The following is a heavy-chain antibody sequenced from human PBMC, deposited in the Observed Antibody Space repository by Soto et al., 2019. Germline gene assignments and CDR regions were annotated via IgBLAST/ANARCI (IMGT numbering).Heavy chain of an antibody. V-gene: IGHV3-15*07. D-gene: IGHD1-1*01. CDR3: TTGSNEGY. CDR1: GFSFSSAW. CDR2: IRTKPEGETT. J-gene: IGHJ4*02. Sequence: EVQLLESGGGLVKPGGSLRLSCAASGFSFSSAWMNWVRQAPGKGLEWVGRIRTKPEGETTDYPAPVKGRFTISRDDSKTTLYLQMTSLKIDDTAVYYCTTGSNEGYWGQGTLVTVSS.